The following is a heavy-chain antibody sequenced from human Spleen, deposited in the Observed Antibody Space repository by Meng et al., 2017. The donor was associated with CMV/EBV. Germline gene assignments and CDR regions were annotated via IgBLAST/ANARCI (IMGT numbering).Heavy chain of an antibody. D-gene: IGHD3-3*01. CDR3: ARDRGDYDFWSGYST. V-gene: IGHV3-30*04. CDR2: TSYDGTHK. CDR1: GFTFTYYA. Sequence: GESLKISCEASGFTFTYYAMHWVRQAPGKGLEWVTITSYDGTHKYYADSVKGRFTISRDNSKNTLYLQMNSLRAEDTAMYYCARDRGDYDFWSGYSTWGQGTLVTVSS. J-gene: IGHJ4*02.